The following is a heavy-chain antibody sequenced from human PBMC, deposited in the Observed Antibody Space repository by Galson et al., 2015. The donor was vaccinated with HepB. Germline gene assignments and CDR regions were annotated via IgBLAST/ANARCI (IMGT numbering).Heavy chain of an antibody. D-gene: IGHD2-15*01. CDR2: IIPILGTA. CDR3: ARGPSWDIVENWFDP. CDR1: GGTFSSYA. J-gene: IGHJ5*02. V-gene: IGHV1-69*04. Sequence: SVKVSCKASGGTFSSYAISWVRQAPGQGLEWMGRIIPILGTANYAQKFQGRVTITADKSTSTAYMELSSLRSEDTAVYYCARGPSWDIVENWFDPWGQGTLVTVSS.